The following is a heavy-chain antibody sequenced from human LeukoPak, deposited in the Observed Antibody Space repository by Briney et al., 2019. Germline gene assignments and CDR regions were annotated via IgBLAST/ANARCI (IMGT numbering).Heavy chain of an antibody. CDR2: IIPIFGTA. CDR1: GGTFSSYA. Sequence: ASVKVSCKASGGTFSSYAIGWVRQAPGQGLEWMGGIIPIFGTANYAQKFQGRVTITADESTSTAYMELSSLRSEDTAVYYCASGRDGYNLVVAFDIWGQGTMVTVSS. CDR3: ASGRDGYNLVVAFDI. D-gene: IGHD5-24*01. V-gene: IGHV1-69*13. J-gene: IGHJ3*02.